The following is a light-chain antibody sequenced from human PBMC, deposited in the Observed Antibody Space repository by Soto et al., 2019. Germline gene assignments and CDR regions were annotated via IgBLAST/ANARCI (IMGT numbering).Light chain of an antibody. J-gene: IGLJ1*01. CDR3: QSYDSSLGGNYV. CDR2: GST. Sequence: QAVGSQPPSVSGAPGQRVTISCTGSSSNIGAGYDAHWFQQVPGTAPKLLIYGSTNRPSGVPDRFSGSKSGTSASLAITGLQAEDEADYYCQSYDSSLGGNYVFGTGTKVTVL. CDR1: SSNIGAGYD. V-gene: IGLV1-40*01.